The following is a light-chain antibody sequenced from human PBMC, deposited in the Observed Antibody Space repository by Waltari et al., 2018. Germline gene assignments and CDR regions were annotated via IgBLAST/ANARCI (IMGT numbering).Light chain of an antibody. V-gene: IGLV2-14*01. J-gene: IGLJ3*02. CDR1: SSDVGGYNY. Sequence: QSALTQPASVSGSPGQSITISCTGTSSDVGGYNYVSWYQQHPGKAPKLMIYDVSNRPSCVSNPFSRSKSGNTASLTISGLQAEDEADYSCSSYTSSSRVFGGGTKLTVL. CDR2: DVS. CDR3: SSYTSSSRV.